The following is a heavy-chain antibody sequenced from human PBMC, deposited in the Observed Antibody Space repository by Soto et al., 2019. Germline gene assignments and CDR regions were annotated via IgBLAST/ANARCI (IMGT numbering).Heavy chain of an antibody. CDR3: AKGPR. V-gene: IGHV3-7*01. CDR1: GFTFSNIW. J-gene: IGHJ4*02. Sequence: LVESGGGLVQPEGSLRLSCAASGFTFSNIWMSWVRRSPEKGPEWVASISPDGGEIYYVDSVKGRFTISRDNTRNSLYLQMNSLRAEDTAVYYCAKGPRWGQGTLVTVSS. CDR2: ISPDGGEI.